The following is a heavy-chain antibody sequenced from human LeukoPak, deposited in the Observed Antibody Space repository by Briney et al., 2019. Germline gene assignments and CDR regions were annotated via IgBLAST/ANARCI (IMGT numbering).Heavy chain of an antibody. CDR1: GYTFTGYY. J-gene: IGHJ4*02. D-gene: IGHD1-26*01. CDR2: INPNSGGT. Sequence: GAPVKVSCKASGYTFTGYYMHWVRQAPGQGLEWMGWINPNSGGTNYAQKFQGRVTMTRDTSISTAYMELSRLRSDDTAVYYCARADGGRKVGAPPNWGQGTLVTVSS. V-gene: IGHV1-2*02. CDR3: ARADGGRKVGAPPN.